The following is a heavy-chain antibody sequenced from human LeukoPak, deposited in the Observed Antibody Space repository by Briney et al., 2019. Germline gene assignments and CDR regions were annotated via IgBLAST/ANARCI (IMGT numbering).Heavy chain of an antibody. CDR1: GGSISSSSYY. Sequence: SETLSLTCTFSGGSISSSSYYWGWIRQPPGKGLEWIGSIYYSGSTYYNPSLKSRVTISVDTSKNQFSLELSSVTAADTAVYYCARRVAYSSSMDYWGQGTLVTVSS. V-gene: IGHV4-39*01. J-gene: IGHJ4*02. CDR3: ARRVAYSSSMDY. CDR2: IYYSGST. D-gene: IGHD6-6*01.